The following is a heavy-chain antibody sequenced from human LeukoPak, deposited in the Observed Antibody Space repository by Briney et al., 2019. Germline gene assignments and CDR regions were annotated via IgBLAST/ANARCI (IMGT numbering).Heavy chain of an antibody. CDR3: ARRYSGSYEDY. CDR1: GYTFTSYA. J-gene: IGHJ4*02. V-gene: IGHV1-3*01. D-gene: IGHD1-26*01. Sequence: ASVKVSCKASGYTFTSYAMHWVRQAPGQRLEWMGWINAGNGNTKYSQKFQGRVTITRDTSACTAYMELSSLRSEDTAVYYCARRYSGSYEDYWGQGTLVTVSS. CDR2: INAGNGNT.